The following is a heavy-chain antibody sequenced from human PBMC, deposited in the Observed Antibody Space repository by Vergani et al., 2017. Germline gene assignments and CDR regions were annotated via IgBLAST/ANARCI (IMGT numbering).Heavy chain of an antibody. Sequence: EVQLLESGGGLVQPGGSLRLSCAASGFTFSSYAMSWVRQAPGKGLVWVSRINSDGSSTSYADSVKGRFTISRDNAKNTLYLQMNSLRAEDTAVYYCASVVVPAGFLYYYYGMDVWGQGTTVTVSS. CDR1: GFTFSSYA. J-gene: IGHJ6*02. V-gene: IGHV3-74*02. CDR2: INSDGSST. CDR3: ASVVVPAGFLYYYYGMDV. D-gene: IGHD2-2*01.